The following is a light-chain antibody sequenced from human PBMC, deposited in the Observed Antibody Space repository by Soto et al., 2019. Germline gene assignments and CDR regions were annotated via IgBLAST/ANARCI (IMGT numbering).Light chain of an antibody. J-gene: IGKJ5*01. CDR2: DAS. V-gene: IGKV1-33*01. CDR1: QDINNY. Sequence: DIKLTQSPSSLSASVGDRVTITCQASQDINNYLNWYQQKPGKAPKLLIYDASDLEVGVPSRFSGSGSGTDFTLTISSLQPEDTATYYGQQFDDLTFIFGQGTRLEIK. CDR3: QQFDDLTFI.